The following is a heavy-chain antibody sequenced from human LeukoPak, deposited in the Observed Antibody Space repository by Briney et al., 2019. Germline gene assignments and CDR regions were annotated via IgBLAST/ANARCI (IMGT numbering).Heavy chain of an antibody. CDR1: GGSISSYY. D-gene: IGHD3-16*02. CDR3: ARASAKGYDYVWGSYRYNDWFDP. CDR2: IYTSGST. V-gene: IGHV4-4*07. J-gene: IGHJ5*02. Sequence: SSETLSLTCTVSGGSISSYYWSWIRQPAGKGLEWIGRIYTSGSTNYNPSLKNRVTMSVDTSKNQFSLKLSSVTAADTAVYYCARASAKGYDYVWGSYRYNDWFDPWGQGTLVTVSS.